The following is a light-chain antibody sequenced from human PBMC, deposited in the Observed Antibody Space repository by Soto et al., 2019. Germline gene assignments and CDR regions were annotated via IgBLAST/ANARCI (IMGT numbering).Light chain of an antibody. CDR1: QGIGTS. V-gene: IGKV1-27*01. CDR3: QKYDSAPT. J-gene: IGKJ1*01. Sequence: DIQMTQSPSSLSASVGDRVTITCRPSQGIGTSLAWYQQKPGTVPKLLIHTASTLQAGVPSRFSGSGSGTDFTITISSLQPEDVATYYCQKYDSAPTFGPGTKVEIK. CDR2: TAS.